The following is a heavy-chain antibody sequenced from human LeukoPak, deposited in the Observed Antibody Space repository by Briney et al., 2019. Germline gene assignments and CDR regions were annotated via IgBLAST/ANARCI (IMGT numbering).Heavy chain of an antibody. CDR1: GFIFSSSW. V-gene: IGHV3-7*01. Sequence: PGGSLRLSCAASGFIFSSSWMSWVRQAPGKGLEWVANINQDGSQRHYVDSVKGRFTISRDNAKNLLYLQMNSLRAEDTAVYYCARDPYSGSYGNYYYYYMDVWGKGTTVTISS. J-gene: IGHJ6*03. CDR2: INQDGSQR. D-gene: IGHD1-26*01. CDR3: ARDPYSGSYGNYYYYYMDV.